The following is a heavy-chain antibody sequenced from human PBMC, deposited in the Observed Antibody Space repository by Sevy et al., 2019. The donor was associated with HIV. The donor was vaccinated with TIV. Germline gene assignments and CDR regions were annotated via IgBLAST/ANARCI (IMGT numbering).Heavy chain of an antibody. Sequence: SETLSLTCAVSGVSFSDYYWAWIRQAPGKGLEWIGEVSQSGSANYNPSLRSRVIMSLDTSKNHVSLKLTSVTAADTAMYYCARGPLFSPEYCSGGTCPTIDFWGQGTLVTVS. CDR1: GVSFSDYY. J-gene: IGHJ4*01. D-gene: IGHD2-15*01. CDR2: VSQSGSA. V-gene: IGHV4-34*01. CDR3: ARGPLFSPEYCSGGTCPTIDF.